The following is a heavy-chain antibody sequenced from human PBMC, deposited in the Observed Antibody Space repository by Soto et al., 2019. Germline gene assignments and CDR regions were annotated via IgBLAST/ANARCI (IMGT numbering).Heavy chain of an antibody. J-gene: IGHJ6*02. CDR3: ARYTAIHGMDV. Sequence: ASVKVSCKSPCCTFTSYGISLFRHAPGQGLEWMGWISAYNGNTNYAQKLQGRVTMTTDTSTSTAYMELRSLRSDDTAVYYCARYTAIHGMDVWGQGTTVTVSS. V-gene: IGHV1-18*01. D-gene: IGHD5-18*01. CDR1: CCTFTSYG. CDR2: ISAYNGNT.